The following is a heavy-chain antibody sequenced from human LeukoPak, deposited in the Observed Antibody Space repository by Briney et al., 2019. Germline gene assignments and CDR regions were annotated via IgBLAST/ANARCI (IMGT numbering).Heavy chain of an antibody. V-gene: IGHV4-30-4*01. CDR1: GGSISSGDYY. CDR3: ARKVAYGEFDY. Sequence: SETLSLTCTVSGGSISSGDYYWSWICQPPGKGLEWIGYIYYSGSTYYNPSLKSRVTISVDTSKNQFSLKLSSVTAADTAVYYCARKVAYGEFDYWGQGTLVTVSS. CDR2: IYYSGST. J-gene: IGHJ4*02. D-gene: IGHD3-10*01.